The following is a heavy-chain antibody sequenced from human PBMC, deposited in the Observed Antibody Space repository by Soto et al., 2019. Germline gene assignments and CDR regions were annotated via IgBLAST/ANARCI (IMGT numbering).Heavy chain of an antibody. CDR3: ARAPILVSVTMHENYFDS. D-gene: IGHD4-17*01. Sequence: QLHLVQSGAEVKKPGSSLKVSCKASGGTFSNSGISWVRQAPGQGLEWMGGIIPIFDTTNYAQKLQGRITIITEESTNTVYMELSNLRYADTGVYYCARAPILVSVTMHENYFDSWGQGTMVTGSS. CDR1: GGTFSNSG. V-gene: IGHV1-69*01. CDR2: IIPIFDTT. J-gene: IGHJ4*02.